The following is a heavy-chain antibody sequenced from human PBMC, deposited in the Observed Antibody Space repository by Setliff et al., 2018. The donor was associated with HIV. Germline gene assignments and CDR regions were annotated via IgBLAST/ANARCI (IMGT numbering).Heavy chain of an antibody. CDR3: ARQRGGRVTIFGVSGGWFDP. V-gene: IGHV4-61*09. J-gene: IGHJ5*02. CDR2: IFTSGST. Sequence: KPSETLSLTCTVSGDSISGGGYYWSWIRQPAGKGLEWIGHIFTSGSTNYNPSLKSRVTISGDTSKNHFSLKLSSVTAADTAVYYCARQRGGRVTIFGVSGGWFDPWGQGTLVTVSS. D-gene: IGHD3-3*01. CDR1: GDSISGGGYY.